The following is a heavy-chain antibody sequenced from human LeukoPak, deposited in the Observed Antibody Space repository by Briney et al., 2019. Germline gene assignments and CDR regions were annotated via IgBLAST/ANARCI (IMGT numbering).Heavy chain of an antibody. CDR1: GGSISSGSYY. CDR3: AREKLLAYDY. D-gene: IGHD1-26*01. Sequence: SQTLSLTCTVSGGSISSGSYYWSWIRQPAGKGLEWIGRIYISGSTNYNPSLQSRVTISIDTSKNQFSLKLSSVTATDTAVYYCAREKLLAYDYWGQGTLVTVSS. V-gene: IGHV4-61*02. J-gene: IGHJ4*02. CDR2: IYISGST.